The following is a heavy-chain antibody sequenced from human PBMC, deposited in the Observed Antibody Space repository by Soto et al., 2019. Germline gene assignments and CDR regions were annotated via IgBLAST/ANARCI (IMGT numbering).Heavy chain of an antibody. Sequence: QLQLQESGPGLVKPSETLSLTCTVSGGSISSSSYYWGWIRQPPGKGLEWIGSIYYSGSTYYNPSLRSRVAISVDTSKNQFSLKLSSVTAADTPLYYCARHRRYYGSAPAKNYYYYYMDVWGKGTTVTVSS. D-gene: IGHD3-10*01. V-gene: IGHV4-39*01. CDR3: ARHRRYYGSAPAKNYYYYYMDV. CDR2: IYYSGST. CDR1: GGSISSSSYY. J-gene: IGHJ6*03.